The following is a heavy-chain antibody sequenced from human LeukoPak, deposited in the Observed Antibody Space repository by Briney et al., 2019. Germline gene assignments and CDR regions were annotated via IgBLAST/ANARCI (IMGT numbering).Heavy chain of an antibody. J-gene: IGHJ4*02. CDR3: ARGYSYGIYYFDY. Sequence: GGSLRLSCAASGFTVSSNYMSWVRQTPGKGLEWVSVIYSGGSTYYADSVKGRFTISRDNSKNTLYLQMKSLRAEDTALYYCARGYSYGIYYFDYWGQGTLVTVSS. V-gene: IGHV3-53*01. CDR1: GFTVSSNY. CDR2: IYSGGST. D-gene: IGHD5-18*01.